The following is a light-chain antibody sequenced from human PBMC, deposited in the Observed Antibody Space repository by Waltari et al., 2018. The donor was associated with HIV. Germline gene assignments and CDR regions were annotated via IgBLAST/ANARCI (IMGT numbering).Light chain of an antibody. J-gene: IGLJ2*01. Sequence: QSVLPPPPSASGTPGQRVTISCSGSSSNIGSNYVYWCQLLPGTAPKLPLYRNNQRPSGVPGRFSGPKSGTSASLAISGLRSEDEADYYCAAWDGSLSVVVFGGGTKLTVL. V-gene: IGLV1-47*01. CDR2: RNN. CDR1: SSNIGSNY. CDR3: AAWDGSLSVVV.